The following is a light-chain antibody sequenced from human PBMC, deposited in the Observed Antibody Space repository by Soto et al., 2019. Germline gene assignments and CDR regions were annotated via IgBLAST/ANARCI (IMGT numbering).Light chain of an antibody. CDR3: QQYQDWPQYT. Sequence: EILMTQSQATLSFSPGERATLSCRASQRISCNVAWYQQKPGQAPRLLIYGASTRSTGVPVRFSGGGSETEFTLTISSLQSEDFAVYFCQQYQDWPQYTFGQGTKLEIK. J-gene: IGKJ2*01. CDR1: QRISCN. CDR2: GAS. V-gene: IGKV3-15*01.